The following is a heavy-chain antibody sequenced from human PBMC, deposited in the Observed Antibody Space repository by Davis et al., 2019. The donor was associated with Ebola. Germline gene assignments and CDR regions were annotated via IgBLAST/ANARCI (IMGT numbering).Heavy chain of an antibody. CDR3: ALVPDGMDV. CDR2: IIPILGIA. J-gene: IGHJ6*04. CDR1: GGTFSSYT. Sequence: SVKVSCKASGGTFSSYTISWVRQAPGQGLEWMGRIIPILGIANYAQKLQGRVTMTTDTSTSTAYMELRSLRSDDTAVYYCALVPDGMDVWGKGTTVTVSS. D-gene: IGHD3-10*01. V-gene: IGHV1-69*02.